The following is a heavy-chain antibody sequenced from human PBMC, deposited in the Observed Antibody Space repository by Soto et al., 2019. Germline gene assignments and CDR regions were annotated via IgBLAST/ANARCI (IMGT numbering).Heavy chain of an antibody. CDR1: CYSISSGYY. V-gene: IGHV4-38-2*01. CDR3: ARAYYYDSSGFAFDI. J-gene: IGHJ3*02. Sequence: PSETLSLTCAVSCYSISSGYYWGWIRQPPGKGLEWIGSIYHSGSTYYNPSLKSRVTISVDTSKNQFSLKLSSVTAADTAVYYCARAYYYDSSGFAFDIWGQGTMVTVSS. CDR2: IYHSGST. D-gene: IGHD3-22*01.